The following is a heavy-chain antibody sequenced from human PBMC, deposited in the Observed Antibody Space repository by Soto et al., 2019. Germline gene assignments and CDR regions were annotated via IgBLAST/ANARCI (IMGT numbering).Heavy chain of an antibody. CDR1: GFTFSSYS. CDR2: ISSSSSYI. CDR3: AREVGVYGDYEIDAFDI. V-gene: IGHV3-21*01. Sequence: RGSLRLSCAASGFTFSSYSMNWVRQAPGKGLEWVSSISSSSSYIYYADSVKGRFTISRDNAKNSLYLQMNSLRAEDTAVYYCAREVGVYGDYEIDAFDIWGQGTMVTVSS. J-gene: IGHJ3*02. D-gene: IGHD4-17*01.